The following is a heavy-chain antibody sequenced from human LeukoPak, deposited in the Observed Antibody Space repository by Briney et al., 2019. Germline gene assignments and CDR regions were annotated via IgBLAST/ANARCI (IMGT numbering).Heavy chain of an antibody. CDR3: ASVSPGGWYSWRRAFDI. V-gene: IGHV4-38-2*01. J-gene: IGHJ3*02. CDR2: IYHSGST. Sequence: SETLSLTYAVSGYSISSGYYWGWIRQPPGKGLEWIGSIYHSGSTYYNPSLKSRVTISVDTSKNQFSLKLSSVTAADTAVYYCASVSPGGWYSWRRAFDIWGQGTMVTVSS. D-gene: IGHD6-19*01. CDR1: GYSISSGYY.